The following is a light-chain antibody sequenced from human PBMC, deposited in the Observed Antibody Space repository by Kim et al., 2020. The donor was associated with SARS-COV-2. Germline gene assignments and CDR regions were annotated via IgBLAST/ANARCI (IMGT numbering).Light chain of an antibody. V-gene: IGLV1-44*01. Sequence: GQRVTISCSGSISHIGSNTVNWYQQFPGTAPKLLIDTDDRRPSGVSDRVSCSKSGTSASLAISGLQSEDEADYYCATWDDSLDVWMFGGGTQLTVL. CDR1: ISHIGSNT. J-gene: IGLJ3*02. CDR3: ATWDDSLDVWM. CDR2: TDD.